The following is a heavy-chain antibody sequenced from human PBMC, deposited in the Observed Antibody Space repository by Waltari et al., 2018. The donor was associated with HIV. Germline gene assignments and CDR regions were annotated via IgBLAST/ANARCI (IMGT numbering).Heavy chain of an antibody. J-gene: IGHJ5*02. CDR1: GYTLSELS. CDR3: TTEGLYCSGGTCYSRFDP. Sequence: QVPLVQSGAEVKKPGASVKVSCKVSGYTLSELSMHWVRQAPGKGLEWMGGFDPEQGKTIYAHNFQGRVTMTEDAATYTAYMELSRLRSEDTAVYYCTTEGLYCSGGTCYSRFDPWGQGTLVTVSS. V-gene: IGHV1-24*01. CDR2: FDPEQGKT. D-gene: IGHD2-15*01.